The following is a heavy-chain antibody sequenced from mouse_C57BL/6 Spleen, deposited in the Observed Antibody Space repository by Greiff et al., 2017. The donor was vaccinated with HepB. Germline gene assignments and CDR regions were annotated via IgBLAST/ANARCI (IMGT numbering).Heavy chain of an antibody. Sequence: VQLQQSGAELVRPGASVTLSCKASGYTFTDYEMHWVKQTPVHGLEWIGAIDPETGGTAYNQKFKGKAILTADKSSSTAYMELRSLTSEDSAVYYCTRSHYYGRSFPYFDYWGQGTTLTVSS. D-gene: IGHD1-1*01. V-gene: IGHV1-15*01. CDR2: IDPETGGT. CDR3: TRSHYYGRSFPYFDY. CDR1: GYTFTDYE. J-gene: IGHJ2*01.